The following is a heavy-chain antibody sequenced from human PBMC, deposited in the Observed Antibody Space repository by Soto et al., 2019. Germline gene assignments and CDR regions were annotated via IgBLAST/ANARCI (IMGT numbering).Heavy chain of an antibody. CDR2: ISGSGGST. J-gene: IGHJ6*02. D-gene: IGHD1-26*01. V-gene: IGHV3-23*01. Sequence: QGKGLEWVSAISGSGGSTYYADSVKGRFTISRDNSKNTLYLQMNSLRAEDTAVYYCAKEDSPVLIVGDPFPLYGMDVWGQGTTVTVSS. CDR3: AKEDSPVLIVGDPFPLYGMDV.